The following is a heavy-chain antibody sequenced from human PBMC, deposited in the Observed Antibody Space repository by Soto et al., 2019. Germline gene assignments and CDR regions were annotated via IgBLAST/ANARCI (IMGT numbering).Heavy chain of an antibody. Sequence: QVQLVESGGGVVQPGRSLRLSCAASGFTFSSYGRHWVRQAPGKGLEWLAVIWYDGNNKYYADSVKCRFTISRDNSKNTLYMQMNSLRAEDTAVYYWARDVQRMTKDAFDIWGPGTMVTVSS. V-gene: IGHV3-33*01. CDR3: ARDVQRMTKDAFDI. CDR1: GFTFSSYG. D-gene: IGHD4-17*01. CDR2: IWYDGNNK. J-gene: IGHJ3*02.